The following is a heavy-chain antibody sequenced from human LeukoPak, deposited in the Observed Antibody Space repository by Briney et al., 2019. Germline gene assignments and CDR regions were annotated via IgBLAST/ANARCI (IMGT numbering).Heavy chain of an antibody. CDR3: ARSGYDYVWGSYPLYNWFDP. Sequence: ASVKVSCTTSGYTFTDSYINWVRQAPGQGLEWMGWINPDSEATNYAQKLQGRVTMTTDTFTSTAYMELRSLRSDDTAVYYCARSGYDYVWGSYPLYNWFDPWGQGTLVTVSS. CDR1: GYTFTDSY. CDR2: INPDSEAT. D-gene: IGHD3-16*02. J-gene: IGHJ5*02. V-gene: IGHV1-18*04.